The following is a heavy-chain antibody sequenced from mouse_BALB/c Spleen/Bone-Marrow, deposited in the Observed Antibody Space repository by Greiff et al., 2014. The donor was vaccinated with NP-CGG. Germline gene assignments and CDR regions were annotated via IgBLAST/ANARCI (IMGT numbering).Heavy chain of an antibody. CDR3: ARITTATGAMDC. Sequence: VKLMESGPGLVAPSQSLSITCTVSGFSLTNYGVHWVRQPPGKGLEWLGVIWADGSTNYNSALMSRLSISKDNSKSQVFFKMNSLQTDDTAMYYCARITTATGAMDCWGQGTSVTVSS. D-gene: IGHD1-2*01. J-gene: IGHJ4*01. V-gene: IGHV2-9*02. CDR1: GFSLTNYG. CDR2: IWADGST.